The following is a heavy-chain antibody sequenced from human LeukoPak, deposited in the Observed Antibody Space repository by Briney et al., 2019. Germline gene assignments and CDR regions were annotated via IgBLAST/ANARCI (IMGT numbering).Heavy chain of an antibody. CDR3: AKSESIIAVAGTLDY. Sequence: GGSLRLSCAASGFTVSSNYMSWVRQAPGKGLEWVSVIYSGGSTYYADSVKGRFTISRDNSKNTLYLQMNSLRAEDTAVYYCAKSESIIAVAGTLDYWGQGTTVTVSS. D-gene: IGHD6-19*01. CDR2: IYSGGST. CDR1: GFTVSSNY. J-gene: IGHJ4*03. V-gene: IGHV3-66*01.